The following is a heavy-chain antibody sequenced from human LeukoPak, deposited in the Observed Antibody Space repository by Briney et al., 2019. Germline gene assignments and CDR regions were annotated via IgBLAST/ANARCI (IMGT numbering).Heavy chain of an antibody. CDR1: GFTFSSYG. J-gene: IGHJ4*02. CDR3: ARDQYYYDSSGYPGH. CDR2: IWYDGGNK. D-gene: IGHD3-22*01. Sequence: GGSLRLSCAASGFTFSSYGMHWVRQAPGKGLEWVAVIWYDGGNKYYTDSVKGRFTISRDNSKNTLYLQMNSLRAEDTAVYYCARDQYYYDSSGYPGHGGQGTLVTVSS. V-gene: IGHV3-33*01.